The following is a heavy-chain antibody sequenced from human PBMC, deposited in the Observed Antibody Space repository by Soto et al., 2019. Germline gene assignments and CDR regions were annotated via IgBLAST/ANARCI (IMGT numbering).Heavy chain of an antibody. CDR3: AREGGAARLTYYYYGMDV. CDR2: INPNSGGT. J-gene: IGHJ6*02. Sequence: ASVKVSCKASGYTFTGYYIHWVRQAPGQGLEWMGWINPNSGGTNYAQKFQGWVTMTRDTSISTAYMELSRLRSDDTAVYYCAREGGAARLTYYYYGMDVWGQGTTVTVSS. CDR1: GYTFTGYY. V-gene: IGHV1-2*04. D-gene: IGHD6-6*01.